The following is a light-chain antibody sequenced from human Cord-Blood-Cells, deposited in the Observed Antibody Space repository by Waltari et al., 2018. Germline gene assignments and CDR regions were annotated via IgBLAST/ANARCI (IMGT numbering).Light chain of an antibody. V-gene: IGKV3-20*01. CDR3: QQYGSSPLT. CDR1: QSVSTSY. J-gene: IGKJ4*01. Sequence: EIVLTQSPGPLSLSPGERATLPCRAIQSVSTSYVAWYQQKPGQAPRLLIYGASSRATGIPDRFSGSGSGTDFTLTISRLEPEDFAVYYCQQYGSSPLTFGGGTKVEIK. CDR2: GAS.